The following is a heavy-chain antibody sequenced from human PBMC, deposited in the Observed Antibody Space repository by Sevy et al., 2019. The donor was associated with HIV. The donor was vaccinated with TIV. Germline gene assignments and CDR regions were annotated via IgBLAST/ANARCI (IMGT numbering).Heavy chain of an antibody. CDR2: INPTSSST. V-gene: IGHV1-46*02. J-gene: IGHJ4*02. CDR1: GYNLNNYY. D-gene: IGHD1-26*01. CDR3: ARGDGTGRCFDS. Sequence: ASVKVSCKASGYNLNNYYIHWVRQAPRQGLQWIGVINPTSSSTYYPPKFQGRVTMTRDTSTSTVSLDLSSLRSEDTAVYYCARGDGTGRCFDSWGQGSLVTVSS.